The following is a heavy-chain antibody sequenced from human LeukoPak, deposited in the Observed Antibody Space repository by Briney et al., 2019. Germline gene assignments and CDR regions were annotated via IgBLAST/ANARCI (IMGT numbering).Heavy chain of an antibody. V-gene: IGHV3-30*02. CDR2: IRYDGSNK. CDR3: AKGPRGGLGAFDI. Sequence: GGSLRLSYAASGFTFSSYGMHWVRQAPGKGLEWVAFIRYDGSNKYYADSVKGRFTISRDNSKNTLYLQMNSLRAEDTAVYYCAKGPRGGLGAFDIWGQGTMVTVSS. CDR1: GFTFSSYG. J-gene: IGHJ3*02. D-gene: IGHD3-10*01.